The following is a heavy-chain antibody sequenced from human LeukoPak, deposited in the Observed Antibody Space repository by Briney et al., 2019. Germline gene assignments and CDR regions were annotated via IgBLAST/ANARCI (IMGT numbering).Heavy chain of an antibody. CDR2: ISYDGSNK. CDR3: ARDQGYSSGWIDGYYFDY. D-gene: IGHD6-19*01. V-gene: IGHV3-30-3*01. Sequence: GGSLRLSCAASGFTFSSYAMHWVRQAPGKGLEWVAVISYDGSNKYYADSVKGRFTISRDNSKNTLYLQMNSLRAEDTAVYYCARDQGYSSGWIDGYYFDYWGQGTLVTVSS. J-gene: IGHJ4*02. CDR1: GFTFSSYA.